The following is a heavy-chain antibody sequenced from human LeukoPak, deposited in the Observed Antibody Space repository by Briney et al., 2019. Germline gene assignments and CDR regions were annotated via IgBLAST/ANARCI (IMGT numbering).Heavy chain of an antibody. Sequence: PSETLSLTCAVYGGSFSGYYWSWIRQPPGKGLEWIGEINHSGSTNYNPSLKSRVTISVGTSKNQFSLKLSSVTAADTAVYYCARAEMAIGYYYYGMDVWGQGTTVTVSS. D-gene: IGHD5-24*01. V-gene: IGHV4-34*01. J-gene: IGHJ6*02. CDR2: INHSGST. CDR3: ARAEMAIGYYYYGMDV. CDR1: GGSFSGYY.